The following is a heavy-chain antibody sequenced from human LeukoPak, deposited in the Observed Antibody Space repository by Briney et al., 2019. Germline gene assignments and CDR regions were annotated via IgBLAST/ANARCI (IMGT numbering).Heavy chain of an antibody. CDR1: GGSFSGYY. Sequence: SETLSLTCAVYGGSFSGYYWSWIRQPPGKGLEWIGEINHSGSTNYNPSLKSRVTISVDTSKNQFSLKLSSVTAADTAVYYCARGGDSSSYQGYWGQDTLVTVSS. D-gene: IGHD6-13*01. CDR2: INHSGST. V-gene: IGHV4-34*01. J-gene: IGHJ1*01. CDR3: ARGGDSSSYQGY.